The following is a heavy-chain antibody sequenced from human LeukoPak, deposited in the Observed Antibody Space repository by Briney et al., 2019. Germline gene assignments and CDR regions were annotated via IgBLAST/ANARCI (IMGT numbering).Heavy chain of an antibody. CDR1: GFTFSSYG. CDR3: AKEGAYYDFWSAYSAFDY. CDR2: ISGSGGST. J-gene: IGHJ4*02. D-gene: IGHD3-3*01. Sequence: PGGSLRLSCAASGFTFSSYGMHWVRQAPGKGLEWVSAISGSGGSTYYADSVKGRFTISRDNSKNTLYLQMNSLRAEDTAVYYCAKEGAYYDFWSAYSAFDYWGQGTLVTVSS. V-gene: IGHV3-23*01.